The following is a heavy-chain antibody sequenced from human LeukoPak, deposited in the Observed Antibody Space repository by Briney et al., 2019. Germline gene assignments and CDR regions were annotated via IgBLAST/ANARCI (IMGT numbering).Heavy chain of an antibody. D-gene: IGHD3-16*01. Sequence: SETLSLTCTVSGGSISGYYWTWIRQPPGKGLEWIGQIHYSGKADYNPSLRSRITISVDTSKNQMSLKLSSVTAADTAVYYCGRFGVYYDMDVWGQGTTVTVSS. CDR2: IHYSGKA. CDR3: GRFGVYYDMDV. V-gene: IGHV4-59*01. J-gene: IGHJ6*02. CDR1: GGSISGYY.